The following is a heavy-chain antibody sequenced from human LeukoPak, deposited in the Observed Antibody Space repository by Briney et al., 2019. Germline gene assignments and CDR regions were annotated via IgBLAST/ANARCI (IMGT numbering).Heavy chain of an antibody. CDR2: ISGSGGST. CDR1: GFTFSSYA. Sequence: GGSLRLSCAASGFTFSSYAMSWVRQAPGKGLEWVSNISGSGGSTYYADSVKGRFTISRDNSKNTLFLQMNSLRAEDTAVYYCAKDRDFWPGIFDYWGQGTLVTVSS. J-gene: IGHJ4*02. D-gene: IGHD3-3*01. V-gene: IGHV3-23*01. CDR3: AKDRDFWPGIFDY.